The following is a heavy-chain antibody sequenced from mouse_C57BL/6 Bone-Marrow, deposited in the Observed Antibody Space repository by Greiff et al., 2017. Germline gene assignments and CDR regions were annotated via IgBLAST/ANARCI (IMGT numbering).Heavy chain of an antibody. CDR2: IRSKSNNYAT. Sequence: EVQVVESGGGLVQPKGSLKLSCAASGFSFNTYAMNWFPQPPGRGLEWVVRIRSKSNNYATYYADSVKDRFTISRDDSESMLYLQMNNLKTEDTAMYYCVRREDYWGQGTSVTVSS. V-gene: IGHV10-1*01. J-gene: IGHJ4*01. CDR1: GFSFNTYA. CDR3: VRREDY.